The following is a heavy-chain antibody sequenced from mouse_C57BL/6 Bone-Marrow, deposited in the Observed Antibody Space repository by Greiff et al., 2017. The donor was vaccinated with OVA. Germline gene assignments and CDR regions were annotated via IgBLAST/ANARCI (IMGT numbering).Heavy chain of an antibody. V-gene: IGHV1-81*01. CDR2: IYPRSGNT. CDR1: GYTFTSYG. Sequence: VQLQQSGAELARPGASVKLSCKASGYTFTSYGISWVKQRTGQGLEWIGEIYPRSGNTYYNEKFKGKATLTADKSSSTAYMELRSLTSEDSAVYFCARYYYGSSYGYWYFDVWGTGTTVTVSS. J-gene: IGHJ1*03. D-gene: IGHD1-1*01. CDR3: ARYYYGSSYGYWYFDV.